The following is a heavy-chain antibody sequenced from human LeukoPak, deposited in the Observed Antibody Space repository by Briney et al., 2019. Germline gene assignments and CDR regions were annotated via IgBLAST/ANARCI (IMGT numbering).Heavy chain of an antibody. D-gene: IGHD5/OR15-5a*01. CDR2: ISYDGTYK. Sequence: PGGSLRLSCAASGFTFSSNTMHCVRQAPGKGLEWVAVISYDGTYKFYADSVKGRFTISRDNSENTLSLQMNTLRTEDTAVYYCARDVSYHFHYWGQGTLVTVSS. CDR3: ARDVSYHFHY. CDR1: GFTFSSNT. V-gene: IGHV3-30*04. J-gene: IGHJ4*02.